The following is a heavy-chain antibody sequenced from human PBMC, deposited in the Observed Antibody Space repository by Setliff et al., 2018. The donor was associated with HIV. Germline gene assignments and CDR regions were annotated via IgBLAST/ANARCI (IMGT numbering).Heavy chain of an antibody. CDR1: GGSIYGSDYY. J-gene: IGHJ5*02. CDR3: VRDQALQFLGFDP. Sequence: SETLSLTCTVSGGSIYGSDYYWGWIRQPPGKGLESIGSIYYSGSTYYKPSLKSRVTISVDTSKNQFSLRLSSVTAADTAVYYCVRDQALQFLGFDPWGQGILVTSPQ. V-gene: IGHV4-39*02. D-gene: IGHD3-3*01. CDR2: IYYSGST.